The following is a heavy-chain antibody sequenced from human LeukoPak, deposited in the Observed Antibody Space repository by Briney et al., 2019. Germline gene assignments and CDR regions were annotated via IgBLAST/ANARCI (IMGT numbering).Heavy chain of an antibody. V-gene: IGHV1-46*01. J-gene: IGHJ5*02. CDR3: ARDTGSYSASS. CDR1: GYTLTSNN. CDR2: IYPSSGYT. D-gene: IGHD1-26*01. Sequence: GASVKVSCMASGYTLTSNNMHWVRQAPGQGLEWMGIIYPSSGYTRYAQKFQGRVTLTRDTSTSTVYMELSSLRSEDTAMYYCARDTGSYSASSWGQGTLVTVSS.